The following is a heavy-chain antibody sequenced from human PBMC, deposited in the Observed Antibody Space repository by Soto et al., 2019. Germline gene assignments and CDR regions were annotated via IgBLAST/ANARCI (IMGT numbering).Heavy chain of an antibody. J-gene: IGHJ3*02. CDR3: ARAHYHDSSGPSGHAFDI. CDR1: EFTFSDYA. CDR2: ISDDGDKV. V-gene: IGHV3-30-3*01. Sequence: PGGSLRLSCAASEFTFSDYAMHWVRQAPGKGLEWVAVISDDGDKVFYADSMKDRLTISRDNSKSTLFLQLTSLGPEDTALYYCARAHYHDSSGPSGHAFDIWGQGTLVTVSS. D-gene: IGHD3-22*01.